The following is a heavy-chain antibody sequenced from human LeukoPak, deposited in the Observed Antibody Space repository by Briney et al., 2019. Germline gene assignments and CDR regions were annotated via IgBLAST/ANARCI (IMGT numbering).Heavy chain of an antibody. CDR2: ISSNGGST. V-gene: IGHV3-64D*06. CDR3: VKERNPYSGSYYLDY. CDR1: GFTFSSYA. Sequence: GGSLRLSCSASGFTFSSYAMYWVRQAPGKGLEYVSAISSNGGSTYYADSVKGRFTISRDNSKNTLYLQMSSLRAGDTAVYYCVKERNPYSGSYYLDYWGQGTLVSVSS. D-gene: IGHD1-26*01. J-gene: IGHJ4*02.